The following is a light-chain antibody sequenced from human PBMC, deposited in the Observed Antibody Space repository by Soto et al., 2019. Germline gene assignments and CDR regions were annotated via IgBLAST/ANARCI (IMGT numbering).Light chain of an antibody. J-gene: IGLJ2*01. V-gene: IGLV2-23*02. Sequence: QSALTQPASVSGSRGQSITISCTGTSSDIGSYNRVSWYQQHPGKAPKLMIYEDTQRPSRVSNRFSGSKSGNTASLTITGLQAEDEADYYCCSYAGPSIFVVFGGGTKLTVL. CDR2: EDT. CDR1: SSDIGSYNR. CDR3: CSYAGPSIFVV.